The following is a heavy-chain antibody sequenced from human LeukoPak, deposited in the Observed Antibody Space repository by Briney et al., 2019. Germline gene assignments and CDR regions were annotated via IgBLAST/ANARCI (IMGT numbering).Heavy chain of an antibody. V-gene: IGHV3-15*01. CDR2: VKSKSAGETT. Sequence: PGGSLRLSCAASGLSISNDWMSWVRQAPGKGLEWVARVKSKSAGETTDYAAPVKGRFTISRDDSKNTLYLQMNSLKTEGTAVYYCTLIQGWGSGSYYRDFWGQGTLVTVSS. J-gene: IGHJ4*02. CDR1: GLSISNDW. CDR3: TLIQGWGSGSYYRDF. D-gene: IGHD3-10*01.